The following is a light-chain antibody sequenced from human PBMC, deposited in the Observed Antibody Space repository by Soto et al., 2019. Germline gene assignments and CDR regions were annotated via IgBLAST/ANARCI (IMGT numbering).Light chain of an antibody. CDR2: EIS. Sequence: QSVLTQPASVSGSPGQSITISCTGTSSDVVLYNYDSWYQQHPGKAPKLMIYEISNRPSGVSNRFSGSKSGNTASLTISGLQAEDEADYYCSSYTTIGTPGVFGGGTKLTVL. CDR1: SSDVVLYNY. CDR3: SSYTTIGTPGV. V-gene: IGLV2-14*01. J-gene: IGLJ3*02.